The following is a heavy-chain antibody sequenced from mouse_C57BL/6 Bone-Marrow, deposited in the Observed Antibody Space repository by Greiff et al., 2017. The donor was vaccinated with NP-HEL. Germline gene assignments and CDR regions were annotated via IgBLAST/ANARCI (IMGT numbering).Heavy chain of an antibody. CDR2: ISNGGGST. V-gene: IGHV5-12*01. CDR1: GFTFSDYY. CDR3: ARQGYSNYSYYFDY. D-gene: IGHD2-5*01. J-gene: IGHJ2*01. Sequence: EVQRVESGGGLVQPGGSLKLSCAASGFTFSDYYMYWVRQTPEKRLEWVAYISNGGGSTYYPDTVKGRFTISRDNAKNTLYLQMSRLKSEDTAMYYCARQGYSNYSYYFDYWGQGTTLTVSS.